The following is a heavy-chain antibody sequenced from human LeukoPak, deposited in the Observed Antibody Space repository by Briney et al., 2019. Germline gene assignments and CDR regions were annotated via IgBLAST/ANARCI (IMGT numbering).Heavy chain of an antibody. Sequence: ETLSLTCTVSGGSISSSSYYWGWIRQAPGKGLEWVSAISGSGGSTYYADSVKGRFTISRDNSKNTLYLQMNSLRAEDTAVYYCAKDLDNWNDPTDYWGQGTLVTVSS. J-gene: IGHJ4*02. CDR3: AKDLDNWNDPTDY. D-gene: IGHD1-1*01. CDR2: ISGSGGST. CDR1: GGSISSSSYY. V-gene: IGHV3-23*01.